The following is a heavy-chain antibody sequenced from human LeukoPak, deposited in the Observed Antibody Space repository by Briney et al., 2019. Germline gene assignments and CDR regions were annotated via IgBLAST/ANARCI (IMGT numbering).Heavy chain of an antibody. CDR3: ARTDTNYGYYFDH. CDR2: IDHSGST. V-gene: IGHV4-34*01. J-gene: IGHJ4*02. Sequence: SETLSLTCAVYGGSFSDYYWSWIRQSPGKGLEWIGEIDHSGSTNYNPSLKSLVTISVDTPKNQFSLKLSSVTAADTAVYYCARTDTNYGYYFDHWSQGTLVTVSS. CDR1: GGSFSDYY. D-gene: IGHD4-11*01.